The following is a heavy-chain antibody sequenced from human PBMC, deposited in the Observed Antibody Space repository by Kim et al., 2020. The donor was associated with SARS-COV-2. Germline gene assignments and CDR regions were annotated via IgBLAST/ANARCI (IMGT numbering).Heavy chain of an antibody. CDR2: DGRST. V-gene: IGHV3-74*01. D-gene: IGHD5-12*01. Sequence: DGRSTSYADSVKGRFTISRDNARNALYLQMNRLRAEDTAVYYCARGAKGWGQGTLVIVSS. CDR3: ARGAKG. J-gene: IGHJ4*02.